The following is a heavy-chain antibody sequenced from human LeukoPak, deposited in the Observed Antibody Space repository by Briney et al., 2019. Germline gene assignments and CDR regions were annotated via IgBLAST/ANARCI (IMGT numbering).Heavy chain of an antibody. Sequence: ASVKVSCKASGYTFTGYYMHWVRQAPGQGLEWMGWINPNSGGTNYAQKFQGRVTMTRDTPISTAYMELSRLRSDDTAVYYCAREENRYYYNSSGYNTSPKPFEIGGQGKRV. J-gene: IGHJ3*02. CDR2: INPNSGGT. CDR3: AREENRYYYNSSGYNTSPKPFEI. D-gene: IGHD3-22*01. V-gene: IGHV1-2*02. CDR1: GYTFTGYY.